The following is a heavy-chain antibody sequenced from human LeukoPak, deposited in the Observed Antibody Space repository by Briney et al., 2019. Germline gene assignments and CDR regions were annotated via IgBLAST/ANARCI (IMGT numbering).Heavy chain of an antibody. V-gene: IGHV6-1*01. CDR3: ARSQSDSSGSDY. CDR2: TYYRSTWYN. J-gene: IGHJ4*02. CDR1: GDSVSSNSVT. Sequence: SQTLSLTCAISGDSVSSNSVTWNWIRQSPSRGLEWLGRTYYRSTWYNDYAVSVRGRITINPDTSKNQFSLQLNSVTPEDTAVYYCARSQSDSSGSDYWGQGTLVTVSS. D-gene: IGHD3-22*01.